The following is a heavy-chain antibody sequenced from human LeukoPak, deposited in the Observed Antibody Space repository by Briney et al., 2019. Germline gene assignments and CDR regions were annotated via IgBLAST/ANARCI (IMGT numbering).Heavy chain of an antibody. CDR1: GGSISSYY. Sequence: SETLSLTCTVSGGSISSYYWSWLRQPPGKGLEGIGYIYYSGSTNYNPSLKSRVTISVDTSKNQFSLKLSSVTAADTAVYYCARRAFGERSYYFDYWGQGTLVTVSS. D-gene: IGHD3-10*01. CDR2: IYYSGST. J-gene: IGHJ4*02. CDR3: ARRAFGERSYYFDY. V-gene: IGHV4-59*08.